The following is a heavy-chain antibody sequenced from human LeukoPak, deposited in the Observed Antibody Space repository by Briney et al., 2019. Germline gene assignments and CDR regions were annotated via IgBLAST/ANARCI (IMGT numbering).Heavy chain of an antibody. Sequence: PGGSLRLSCAASGFTFDDYAMHWVRQAPGKGLEWVSLISWDGGSTYYADSVKGRFTISRDNSKNTLYLQMNSLRAEDTAVYYCAKDWRGGNSVRGYFDYWGQGTLVTVSS. V-gene: IGHV3-43D*03. CDR1: GFTFDDYA. J-gene: IGHJ4*02. CDR2: ISWDGGST. D-gene: IGHD4-23*01. CDR3: AKDWRGGNSVRGYFDY.